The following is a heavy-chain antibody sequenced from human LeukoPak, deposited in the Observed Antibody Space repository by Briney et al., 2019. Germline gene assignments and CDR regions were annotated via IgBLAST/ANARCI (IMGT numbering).Heavy chain of an antibody. D-gene: IGHD1-1*01. CDR1: GFTFSSYS. Sequence: GGSLRLSCAASGFTFSSYSMNWVRQAPGKGLEWVSSISSSSSYIYYADSVKGRFTISRDNAKNSLYLQMNSLRAEDTAVYYCARDVPQATGTTDYRGQGTLVTVSS. J-gene: IGHJ4*02. CDR3: ARDVPQATGTTDY. V-gene: IGHV3-21*01. CDR2: ISSSSSYI.